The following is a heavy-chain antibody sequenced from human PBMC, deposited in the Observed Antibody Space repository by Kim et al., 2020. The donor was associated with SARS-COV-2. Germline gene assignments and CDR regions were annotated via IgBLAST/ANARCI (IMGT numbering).Heavy chain of an antibody. Sequence: YYSDSVKGRYTISRDNSKSTLYLQMNSLRADDTAIYFCAKRGRSWLPSDYWGQGTLVTVSS. D-gene: IGHD6-13*01. J-gene: IGHJ4*02. CDR3: AKRGRSWLPSDY. V-gene: IGHV3-23*01.